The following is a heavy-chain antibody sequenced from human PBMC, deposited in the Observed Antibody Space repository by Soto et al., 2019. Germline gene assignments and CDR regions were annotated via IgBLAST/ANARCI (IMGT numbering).Heavy chain of an antibody. CDR2: INPSGGST. D-gene: IGHD3-3*01. Sequence: GASVKVSCKASGYTFTCYYMHWVRQAPGQGLEWMGIINPSGGSTSYAQKFQGRVTMTRDTSTSTVYMELSSLRSEDTAVYYCARAAADFWSGYHQYFQHWGQGTLVTVSS. V-gene: IGHV1-46*01. J-gene: IGHJ1*01. CDR1: GYTFTCYY. CDR3: ARAAADFWSGYHQYFQH.